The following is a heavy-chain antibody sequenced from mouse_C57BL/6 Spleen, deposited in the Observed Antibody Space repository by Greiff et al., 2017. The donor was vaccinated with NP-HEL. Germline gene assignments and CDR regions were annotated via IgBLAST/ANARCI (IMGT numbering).Heavy chain of an antibody. Sequence: VQLQQSGPELVKPGASVKISCKASGYTFTDYYMNWVKQSHGKSLEWIGDINPNNGGTSYNQKFKGKATLTVDKSSSTAYMELRSLTSEDSAVYYCASNWAMDYWGQGTSVTVSS. CDR3: ASNWAMDY. D-gene: IGHD4-1*01. CDR2: INPNNGGT. J-gene: IGHJ4*01. V-gene: IGHV1-26*01. CDR1: GYTFTDYY.